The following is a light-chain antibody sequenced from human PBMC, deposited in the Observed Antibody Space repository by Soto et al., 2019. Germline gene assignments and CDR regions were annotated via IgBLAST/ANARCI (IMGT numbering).Light chain of an antibody. Sequence: QSVLTQPPSASGSPGQSVTISCTGTSSDVGAYNYVAWYQQKPGKAPKLLIYEVDNRPSGISHRFSGSKSGNTASLTISGLQTEDEADYYCSSYTVINTAVFGGGTKVTVL. CDR2: EVD. J-gene: IGLJ3*02. CDR1: SSDVGAYNY. V-gene: IGLV2-14*01. CDR3: SSYTVINTAV.